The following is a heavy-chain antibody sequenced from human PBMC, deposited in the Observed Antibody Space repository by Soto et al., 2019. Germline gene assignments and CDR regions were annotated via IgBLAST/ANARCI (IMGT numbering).Heavy chain of an antibody. V-gene: IGHV3-30*18. CDR2: ISYDGSNK. J-gene: IGHJ4*02. D-gene: IGHD4-17*01. CDR1: GFTFSSYG. CDR3: AKDNPTVVTIDY. Sequence: GGSLRLSCAASGFTFSSYGMHWVRQAPGKGLEWVAVISYDGSNKYYADSVKGRFTISRDNSKNTLYLQMNSLRAEDTAVYYCAKDNPTVVTIDYWGQGTLVTVAS.